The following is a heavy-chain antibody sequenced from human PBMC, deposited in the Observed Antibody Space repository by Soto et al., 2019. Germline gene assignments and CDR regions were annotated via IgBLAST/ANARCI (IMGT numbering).Heavy chain of an antibody. J-gene: IGHJ4*02. CDR3: ARGARRGYYDILTGADIYFDY. Sequence: EVQLVESGGGLVQPGGSLRLSCAASGFTVNSNYMSWVRQAPGKGLEWVSVIYSGGSTYYADSVKGRFTISRDNSKNTLYLQMNSLRAEDTAVYYCARGARRGYYDILTGADIYFDYWGQGTLVTVSS. CDR2: IYSGGST. V-gene: IGHV3-66*01. D-gene: IGHD3-9*01. CDR1: GFTVNSNY.